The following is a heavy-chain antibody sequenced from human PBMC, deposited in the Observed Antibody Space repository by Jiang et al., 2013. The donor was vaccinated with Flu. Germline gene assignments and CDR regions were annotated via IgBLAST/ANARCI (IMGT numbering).Heavy chain of an antibody. J-gene: IGHJ4*02. CDR2: INHSGST. D-gene: IGHD3-22*01. CDR3: ARGPDSSGYFGPSYFDY. Sequence: LKPSETLSLTCAVYGGSFSGYYWSWIRQPPGKGLEWIGEINHSGSTNYNPSLKSRVTISVDTSKNQFSLKLSSVTAADTAVYYCARGPDSSGYFGPSYFDYWGQGTLVTVSS. CDR1: GGSFSGYY. V-gene: IGHV4-34*01.